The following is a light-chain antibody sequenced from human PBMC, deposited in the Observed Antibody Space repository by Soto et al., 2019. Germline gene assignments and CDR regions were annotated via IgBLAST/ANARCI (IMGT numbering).Light chain of an antibody. J-gene: IGKJ1*01. CDR2: KAS. CDR3: QHYNSYSEA. Sequence: DIQMAQSPSSVSASVGDKVTITCRASQGISTWLAWYQQKPGKAPKLLIYKASTLKSGVPSRFSGSGSGTEFTLTISCLQPDDFATYYCQHYNSYSEAFGQGTKVDIK. V-gene: IGKV1-5*03. CDR1: QGISTW.